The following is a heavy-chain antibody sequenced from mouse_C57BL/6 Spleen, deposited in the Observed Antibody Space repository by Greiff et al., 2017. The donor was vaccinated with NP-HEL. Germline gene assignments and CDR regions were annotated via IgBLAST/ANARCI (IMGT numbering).Heavy chain of an antibody. CDR1: YFAFMASA. Sequence: RVESGAELVRPGSSVKLSCKDSYFAFMASAMHWVKQRPGHGLEWIGSFTMYSDATEYSENFKGKATLTANTSSSTAYMELSSLTSEDSAVYYCARGDPGLRQGFAYWGQGTLVTVSA. V-gene: IGHV1-49*01. J-gene: IGHJ3*01. CDR2: FTMYSDAT. CDR3: ARGDPGLRQGFAY. D-gene: IGHD3-1*01.